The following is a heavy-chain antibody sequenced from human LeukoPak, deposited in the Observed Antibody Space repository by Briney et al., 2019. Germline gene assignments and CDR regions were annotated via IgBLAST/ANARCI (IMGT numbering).Heavy chain of an antibody. J-gene: IGHJ6*02. CDR3: VRDARYNMDV. CDR2: ISTSGGLSSV. D-gene: IGHD5-12*01. Sequence: GGSLRLSCAASGFIFSSFSVNWVRQAPGKGLEWVSSISTSGGLSSVYYADSVKGRFTISRDNAKNSLFLQMNSLRVEDTAVYYCVRDARYNMDVWGQGTTVTVSS. V-gene: IGHV3-21*01. CDR1: GFIFSSFS.